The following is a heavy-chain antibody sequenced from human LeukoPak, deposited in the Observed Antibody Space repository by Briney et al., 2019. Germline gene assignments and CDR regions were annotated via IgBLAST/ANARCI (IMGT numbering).Heavy chain of an antibody. CDR2: ISYDGSNK. CDR3: AKDPAEVRATTYMDV. V-gene: IGHV3-30*18. Sequence: GGSLRLSCAASGFTFSSYGMHWVRQAPGKGLEWVAGISYDGSNKYYADSVKGRFTISRDNAKNTLYLQMNSLRAEDTAVYYCAKDPAEVRATTYMDVWGKGTTVTVSS. J-gene: IGHJ6*03. CDR1: GFTFSSYG. D-gene: IGHD1-26*01.